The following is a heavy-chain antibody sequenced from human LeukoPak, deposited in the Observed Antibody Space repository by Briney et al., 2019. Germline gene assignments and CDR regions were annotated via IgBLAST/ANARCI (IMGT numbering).Heavy chain of an antibody. V-gene: IGHV3-23*01. Sequence: GGSLRLSCAASGFTFSSYAMSWFRQAPGKGLEWVSAISGSGGSTYYADSVKGRFTISRDNSKNTLYLQMNSLRAEDTAVYYCAKCGAAAGRYYFDYWGQGTLVTVSS. CDR3: AKCGAAAGRYYFDY. D-gene: IGHD6-13*01. CDR2: ISGSGGST. J-gene: IGHJ4*02. CDR1: GFTFSSYA.